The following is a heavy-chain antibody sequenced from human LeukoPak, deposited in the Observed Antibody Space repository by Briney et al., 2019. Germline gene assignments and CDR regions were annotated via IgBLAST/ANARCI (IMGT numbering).Heavy chain of an antibody. Sequence: ASMKVSCKASGYTFTSYDNNWMRQASGQGLEWLGWKSPDSGDTGYAPNFQGRITMTRDTSITTAYMELSSLRSEDTAVYYCTRTSRGVGFLVDPWGQGTLVTVSS. CDR2: KSPDSGDT. D-gene: IGHD2-15*01. J-gene: IGHJ5*02. CDR1: GYTFTSYD. CDR3: TRTSRGVGFLVDP. V-gene: IGHV1-8*01.